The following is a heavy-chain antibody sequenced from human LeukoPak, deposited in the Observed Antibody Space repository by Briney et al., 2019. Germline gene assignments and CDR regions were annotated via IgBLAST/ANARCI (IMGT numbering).Heavy chain of an antibody. CDR3: ARGPPLGDDTAMPRDAFDI. Sequence: GASVKVSCKASGGTFSSYAISWVRQAPGQGLEWMGRIIPILGIANYAQKFQGRVTITADKSTSTAYMELSSLRSEDTAVYYCARGPPLGDDTAMPRDAFDIWGQGTMVTVSS. CDR2: IIPILGIA. D-gene: IGHD5-18*01. V-gene: IGHV1-69*04. J-gene: IGHJ3*02. CDR1: GGTFSSYA.